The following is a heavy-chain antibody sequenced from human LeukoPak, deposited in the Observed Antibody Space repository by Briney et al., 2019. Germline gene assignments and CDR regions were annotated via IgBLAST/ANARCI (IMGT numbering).Heavy chain of an antibody. D-gene: IGHD1-14*01. J-gene: IGHJ4*02. CDR1: GFTFSSYW. Sequence: GGSLRLSCAASGFTFSSYWMSWVRQAPGKGLEWVANIKQDGSEKYYVDSVKGRFTIPRDNAKNSLYLQMNSLRAEDTAVYYCATEVIPPDYFDYWGQGTLVTVSS. CDR3: ATEVIPPDYFDY. CDR2: IKQDGSEK. V-gene: IGHV3-7*01.